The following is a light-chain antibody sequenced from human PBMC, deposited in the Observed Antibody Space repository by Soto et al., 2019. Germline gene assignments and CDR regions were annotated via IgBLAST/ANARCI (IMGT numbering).Light chain of an antibody. J-gene: IGKJ4*01. CDR3: QQYDHLPLT. V-gene: IGKV1-33*01. CDR2: DAS. Sequence: DIQMTQSPSSLSASVGDRVTITCQASQDINNYLNWYQQKPGKAPKLLIYDASSLETGVPSKFSGSGSGTHFTYTISSLQPEDIVTYYCQQYDHLPLTFGGGTKVEIK. CDR1: QDINNY.